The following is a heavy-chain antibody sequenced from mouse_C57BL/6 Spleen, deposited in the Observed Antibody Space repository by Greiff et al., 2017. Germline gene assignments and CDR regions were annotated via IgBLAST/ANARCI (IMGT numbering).Heavy chain of an antibody. CDR3: ARSGDYDDGMDY. V-gene: IGHV1-61*01. CDR2: IYPSDSET. D-gene: IGHD2-4*01. CDR1: GYTFTSYW. Sequence: QVQLQQSGAELVRPGSSVKLSCKASGYTFTSYWMDWVKQRPGQGLEWIGNIYPSDSETHYNQKFKDKATLTVDKSSSTAYMQLSSLTSEDSAVYYCARSGDYDDGMDYWGQGTSVTVSS. J-gene: IGHJ4*01.